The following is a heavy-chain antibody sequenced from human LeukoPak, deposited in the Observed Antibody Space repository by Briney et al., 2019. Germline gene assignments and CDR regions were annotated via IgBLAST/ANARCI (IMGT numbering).Heavy chain of an antibody. J-gene: IGHJ4*02. CDR2: ISYDGSNK. D-gene: IGHD6-13*01. CDR1: GFTFSSYG. CDR3: VKDEGGSSWPEYFDY. Sequence: GGSLRLSCAASGFTFSSYGMHWVRQAPGKGLEWVAVISYDGSNKYYADSVKGRFTISRDNSKNTLYLQMNSLRAEDTAVYYCVKDEGGSSWPEYFDYWGQGTLVTVSS. V-gene: IGHV3-30*18.